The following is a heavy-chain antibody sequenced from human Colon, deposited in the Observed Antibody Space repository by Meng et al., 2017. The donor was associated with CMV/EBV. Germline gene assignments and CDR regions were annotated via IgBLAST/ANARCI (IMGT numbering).Heavy chain of an antibody. CDR1: FSFGNYA. Sequence: FSFGNYAMIGVRQAQGKGLEWVSIIYSGDSTKYFADSVRCRITIARDNYKNTLYLQMNTLGAEDTAVYFCAKVREDGYNCGRFSYDSWGQGTLVTVSS. J-gene: IGHJ4*02. CDR2: IYSGDSTK. D-gene: IGHD5-24*01. CDR3: AKVREDGYNCGRFSYDS. V-gene: IGHV3-23*03.